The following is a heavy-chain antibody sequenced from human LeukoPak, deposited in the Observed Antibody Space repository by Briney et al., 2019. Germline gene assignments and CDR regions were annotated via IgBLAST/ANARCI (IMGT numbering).Heavy chain of an antibody. CDR3: ARPDYYYDSSGYSDMYFDY. D-gene: IGHD3-22*01. J-gene: IGHJ4*02. CDR2: INPSGGST. V-gene: IGHV1-46*01. CDR1: GYTFTSYY. Sequence: ASVKVSCKASGYTFTSYYMHWVRQAPGQGLEWMGIINPSGGSTSYAQKFQGRVTMTRDTSTSTVYMELSSLRSEDTAVYYCARPDYYYDSSGYSDMYFDYWGQGTLVTVSS.